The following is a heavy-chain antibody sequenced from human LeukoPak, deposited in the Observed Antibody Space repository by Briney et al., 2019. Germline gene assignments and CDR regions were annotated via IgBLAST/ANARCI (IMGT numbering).Heavy chain of an antibody. V-gene: IGHV4-39*07. D-gene: IGHD6-13*01. CDR3: AREVAAAGAYYFDY. CDR1: GDSISSTGYY. CDR2: IYYGGDS. Sequence: SETLSLTCSVPGDSISSTGYYWGWIRLPPGKGPEWIASIYYGGDSYYNPSLRSRVAISLHTSKNQFSLKLSSVTAADTAVYYCAREVAAAGAYYFDYWGQGTLVTVSS. J-gene: IGHJ4*02.